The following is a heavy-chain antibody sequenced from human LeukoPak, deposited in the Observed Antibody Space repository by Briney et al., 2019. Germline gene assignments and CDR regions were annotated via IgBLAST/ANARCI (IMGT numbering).Heavy chain of an antibody. V-gene: IGHV3-30-3*01. CDR3: ARDIEQLYYYMDV. D-gene: IGHD6-13*01. CDR1: GFTFSSYA. J-gene: IGHJ6*03. Sequence: GGSLRLSCAASGFTFSSYAMHWVRQAPGKGLEWVAVISYDGSNKYYADSVKGRFTISRDNSKNTLYLQMNSLRAEDTAVYYCARDIEQLYYYMDVWGKGTTATVSS. CDR2: ISYDGSNK.